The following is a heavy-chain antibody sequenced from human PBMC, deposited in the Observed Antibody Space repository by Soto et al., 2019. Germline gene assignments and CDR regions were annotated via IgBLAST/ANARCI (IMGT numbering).Heavy chain of an antibody. CDR2: IIPKFGTT. D-gene: IGHD4-17*01. J-gene: IGHJ4*02. V-gene: IGHV1-69*13. CDR1: GGTFSTYG. Sequence: QVQLVQSGAEVKKPGSSVKVSCKASGGTFSTYGIKWVRLAPGQGLEWMGWIIPKFGTTKNAQKFQGRVTLTADESTNTAYMELKYLRSEDTAVYFCAREVDPYYGGNSLSLDYWGQGTLVTVSS. CDR3: AREVDPYYGGNSLSLDY.